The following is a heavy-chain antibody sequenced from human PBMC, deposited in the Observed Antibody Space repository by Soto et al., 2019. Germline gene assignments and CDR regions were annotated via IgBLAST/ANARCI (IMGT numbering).Heavy chain of an antibody. J-gene: IGHJ3*02. D-gene: IGHD2-15*01. CDR2: IYYSGSN. CDR3: ARGVKNCSGGSCYPGAFDI. V-gene: IGHV4-31*03. CDR1: GGSISSGGYY. Sequence: QVQLQESGPGLVKPSQTLSLTCTVSGGSISSGGYYWSWIRQHPGKGLEWIGYIYYSGSNYYNPSLKSRVTISVDTYKNQFSLKLSSVTAADTAVYYCARGVKNCSGGSCYPGAFDIWGQGTMVTVSS.